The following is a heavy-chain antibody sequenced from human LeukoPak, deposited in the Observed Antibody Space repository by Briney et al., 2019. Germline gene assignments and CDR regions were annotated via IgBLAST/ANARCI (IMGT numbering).Heavy chain of an antibody. D-gene: IGHD6-13*01. CDR2: IFYAGST. V-gene: IGHV4-28*01. CDR3: ASQNAAAGNYFDY. CDR1: GYSISSNHW. Sequence: SDTLSLTCAVSGYSISSNHWWGWIRQPPGKGLEWIGYIFYAGSTYYNPSLKSRVTISVDTSKNQFSLKLSSVTAADTAVYYCASQNAAAGNYFDYWGQGTLVTVSS. J-gene: IGHJ4*02.